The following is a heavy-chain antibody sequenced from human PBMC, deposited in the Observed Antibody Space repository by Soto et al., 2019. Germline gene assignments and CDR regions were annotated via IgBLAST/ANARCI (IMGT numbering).Heavy chain of an antibody. Sequence: EVQLLESGGGLVQPGGSLRLSCAASGFTFSSYAMSWVRQAPGKGLEWVSAISGSGGSTYYADSVKGRFTISRDNSKNTLYLQTNSLRAEDTAVYYCAKHWRFGELLSWFDPWGQGTLVTVSS. CDR2: ISGSGGST. CDR1: GFTFSSYA. V-gene: IGHV3-23*01. J-gene: IGHJ5*02. CDR3: AKHWRFGELLSWFDP. D-gene: IGHD3-10*01.